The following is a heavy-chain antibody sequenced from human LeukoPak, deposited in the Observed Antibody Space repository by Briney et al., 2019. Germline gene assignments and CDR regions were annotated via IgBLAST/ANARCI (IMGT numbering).Heavy chain of an antibody. CDR2: IKSKTDGGTT. CDR3: TTDSTGLTGPS. Sequence: GGSLRLSCAASGFTFSNAWMSWVRQAPGKGLERVGRIKSKTDGGTTDYAAPVKGRFTISRDDSKNTLYLQMNSLKTEDTAVYYCTTDSTGLTGPSWGQGTLVTVSS. D-gene: IGHD3-9*01. CDR1: GFTFSNAW. V-gene: IGHV3-15*01. J-gene: IGHJ4*02.